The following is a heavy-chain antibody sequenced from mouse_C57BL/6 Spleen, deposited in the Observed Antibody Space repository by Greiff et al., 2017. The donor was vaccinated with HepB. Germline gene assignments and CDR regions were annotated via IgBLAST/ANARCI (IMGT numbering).Heavy chain of an antibody. CDR2: IYPGDGDT. CDR3: ARWRTFGSSYTAY. J-gene: IGHJ3*01. CDR1: GYAFSSSW. V-gene: IGHV1-82*01. Sequence: QVQLQQSGPELVKPGASVKISCKASGYAFSSSWMNWVKQRPGKGLEWIGRIYPGDGDTNYNGKFKGKATLTADKSSSTAYMQLSSLTSEDSAVYFCARWRTFGSSYTAYWGQGTLVTVSA. D-gene: IGHD1-1*01.